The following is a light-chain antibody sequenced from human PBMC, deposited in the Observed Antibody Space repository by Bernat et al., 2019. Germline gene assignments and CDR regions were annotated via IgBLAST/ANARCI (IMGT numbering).Light chain of an antibody. V-gene: IGLV1-51*01. CDR1: SSNIGNNY. CDR3: GTWDGSLSAWV. J-gene: IGLJ3*02. CDR2: DNN. Sequence: QSVLTQPPPVSAAPGQTVTISCSGSSSNIGNNYVSWYQHLPGTAPKLLIYDNNKRPSGIPDRFSGSKSGTSATLGITGLQTGDEADDYCGTWDGSLSAWVFGGGTKLTVL.